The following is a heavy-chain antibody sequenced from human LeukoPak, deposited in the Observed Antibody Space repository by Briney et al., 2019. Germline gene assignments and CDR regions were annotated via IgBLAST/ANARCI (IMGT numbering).Heavy chain of an antibody. D-gene: IGHD2-2*02. CDR2: ISGSGDST. V-gene: IGHV3-23*01. CDR3: AKDRGYCSSTSCYTLGIAAAGDDY. Sequence: PPGGSLRLSCAASGFTFSRYAMSWVRQAPGKGLEWVSAISGSGDSTYYADSVKGRFTISRDNSKNTLYLQMNSLRAEDTAVYYCAKDRGYCSSTSCYTLGIAAAGDDYWGQGTLVTVSS. J-gene: IGHJ4*02. CDR1: GFTFSRYA.